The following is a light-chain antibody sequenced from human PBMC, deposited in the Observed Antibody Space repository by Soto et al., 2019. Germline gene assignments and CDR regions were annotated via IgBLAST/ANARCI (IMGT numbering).Light chain of an antibody. J-gene: IGKJ1*01. CDR1: QSLVQSDGNTY. V-gene: IGKV2-30*02. Sequence: DGVMTPSPLSLPVTLGQPASISCRSSQSLVQSDGNTYWSWFQQRPGQSPRPLIYKVSNWDSGVTDRFSGRGSGTDFTLKISRVEAEDVGVYYCMQGTRWPWTFGQGNKVEI. CDR2: KVS. CDR3: MQGTRWPWT.